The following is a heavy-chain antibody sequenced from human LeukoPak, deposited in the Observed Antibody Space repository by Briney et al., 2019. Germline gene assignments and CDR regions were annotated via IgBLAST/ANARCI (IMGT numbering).Heavy chain of an antibody. V-gene: IGHV3-30-3*02. Sequence: GGSLRLSCAASGFTFSIYVMHWVRQAPGKGPELLARITFDERTEYAESVKGRFTISRDNSKDTLYLQMNSVTTEDTAVYYCAKDRDCTSMSCHSHFEAWGRGTLLTVSS. D-gene: IGHD2-2*01. CDR2: ITFDERT. J-gene: IGHJ5*02. CDR1: GFTFSIYV. CDR3: AKDRDCTSMSCHSHFEA.